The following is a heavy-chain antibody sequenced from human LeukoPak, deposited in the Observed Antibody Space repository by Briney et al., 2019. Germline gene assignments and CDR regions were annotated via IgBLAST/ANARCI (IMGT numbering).Heavy chain of an antibody. CDR2: IYTNGNT. CDR3: AKGSSGWYWEGLFDP. Sequence: SQTLSLTCTVSGASISSGSSYWSWIRQPAGKGLDWIGRIYTNGNTNYNPSLKSRVTISVDTSKNQFSLKLSSVTAADTAVYYCAKGSSGWYWEGLFDPWGQGTLVTVSS. D-gene: IGHD6-19*01. V-gene: IGHV4-61*02. CDR1: GASISSGSSY. J-gene: IGHJ5*02.